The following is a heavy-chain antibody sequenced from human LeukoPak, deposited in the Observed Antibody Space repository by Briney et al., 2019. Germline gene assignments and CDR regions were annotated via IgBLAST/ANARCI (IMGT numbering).Heavy chain of an antibody. CDR3: ARDSSSWYEGYFQH. D-gene: IGHD6-13*01. CDR2: ISAYNGNT. Sequence: ASVKVSCKASGYTFTSYGISWVRQAPGQGLEWMGWISAYNGNTNYAQKLQGRVTMTTDISTSTAYMELRSLRSDDTAVYYCARDSSSWYEGYFQHWGQGTLVTVSS. J-gene: IGHJ1*01. CDR1: GYTFTSYG. V-gene: IGHV1-18*01.